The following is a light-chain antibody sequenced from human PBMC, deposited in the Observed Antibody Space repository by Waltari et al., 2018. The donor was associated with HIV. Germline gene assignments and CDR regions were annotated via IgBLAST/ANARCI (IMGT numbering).Light chain of an antibody. CDR3: QAWDSSTHVV. CDR1: KLGDKY. CDR2: QDS. J-gene: IGLJ2*01. Sequence: SYELTQPPSVSVSPGQTASITCSGDKLGDKYACWYQQKPGQSPVLVIYQDSKRPSGIPERFSGSNSGNTATLTISGTQGMDEADYYCQAWDSSTHVVFGGGTKLTVL. V-gene: IGLV3-1*01.